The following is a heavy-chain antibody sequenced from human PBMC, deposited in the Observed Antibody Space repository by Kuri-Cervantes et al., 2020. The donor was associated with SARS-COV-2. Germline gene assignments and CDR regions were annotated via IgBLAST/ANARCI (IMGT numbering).Heavy chain of an antibody. V-gene: IGHV4-31*03. CDR2: IYYSGST. D-gene: IGHD3-3*01. CDR1: GVSISSGGYY. J-gene: IGHJ5*02. Sequence: LRLSCTVSGVSISSGGYYWSWIRQHPGKGREWIGYIYYSGSTYYNPSLKSRVTISVDTSKNQFSLKLSSVTAADTAVYYCARAPRITIFGVVGWFDPWGQGTLVTVSS. CDR3: ARAPRITIFGVVGWFDP.